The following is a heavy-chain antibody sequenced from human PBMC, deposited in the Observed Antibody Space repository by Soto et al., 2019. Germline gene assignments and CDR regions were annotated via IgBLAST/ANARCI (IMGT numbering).Heavy chain of an antibody. CDR2: ISSNGGST. V-gene: IGHV3-64D*09. CDR3: VKDTATLSGGSSWYDY. Sequence: GGSLRLSCSASGFTFSSCAMHWVRQAPGKGLEYVSAISSNGGSTYYADSVKGRFTISRDNSKNTLYLQMSSLRAEDTAVYYCVKDTATLSGGSSWYDYWGQGTLVTVSS. J-gene: IGHJ4*02. CDR1: GFTFSSCA. D-gene: IGHD6-13*01.